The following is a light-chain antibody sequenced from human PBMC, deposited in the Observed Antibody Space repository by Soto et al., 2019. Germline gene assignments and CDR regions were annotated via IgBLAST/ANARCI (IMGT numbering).Light chain of an antibody. CDR1: QAIGNY. Sequence: DFQVAQFQSSLSESVGDRITIICRASQAIGNYLAWYQQKPGKVPKLLIYSASTLHSGVPSRFSGSRSGTDFTLTVSSLQPEDVATYYCQKYNGVPLSFGPGTKVEIK. CDR3: QKYNGVPLS. V-gene: IGKV1-27*01. J-gene: IGKJ3*01. CDR2: SAS.